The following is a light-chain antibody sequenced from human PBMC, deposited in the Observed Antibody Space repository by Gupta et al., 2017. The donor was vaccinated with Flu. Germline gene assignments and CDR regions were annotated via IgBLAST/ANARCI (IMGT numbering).Light chain of an antibody. CDR2: VDR. CDR1: RVGSKS. Sequence: GKTGRSTWVGNRVGSKSVHWYHQKPDPAPVLIFYVDRNRPSGIPERFSGSNDVTTATLTTSRVEAGDEADYYCQESDRSSDHGVFGGGTKLTVL. V-gene: IGLV3-21*03. J-gene: IGLJ3*02. CDR3: QESDRSSDHGV.